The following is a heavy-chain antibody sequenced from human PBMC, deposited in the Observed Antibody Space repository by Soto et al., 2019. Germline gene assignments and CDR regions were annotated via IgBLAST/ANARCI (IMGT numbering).Heavy chain of an antibody. D-gene: IGHD2-21*01. CDR3: CGGYRFDP. CDR2: INPYNGGT. CDR1: GYTFTGYY. V-gene: IGHV1-2*02. Sequence: GASVKVSCKASGYTFTGYYMHWVRQAPGQGLEWMGWINPYNGGTNYAQKLQGRVTMTTDTSTSTAYMELSSLRSDDTAVYYCCGGYRFDPWGQGTLVTVSS. J-gene: IGHJ5*02.